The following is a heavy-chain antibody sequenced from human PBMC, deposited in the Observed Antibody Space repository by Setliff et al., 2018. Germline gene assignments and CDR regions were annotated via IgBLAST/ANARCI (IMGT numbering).Heavy chain of an antibody. Sequence: PVGSLRLSCAASGFTFSSYAMNWVRQAPGKGLEWVSAISGSGGSTYYADSVKGRFTISRDNSKNTLYLQMNSLRAEDTAVYYCAKAPAPYAASLLNWFDPWGQGTLVTVSS. CDR3: AKAPAPYAASLLNWFDP. V-gene: IGHV3-23*01. CDR1: GFTFSSYA. J-gene: IGHJ5*02. D-gene: IGHD2-2*01. CDR2: ISGSGGST.